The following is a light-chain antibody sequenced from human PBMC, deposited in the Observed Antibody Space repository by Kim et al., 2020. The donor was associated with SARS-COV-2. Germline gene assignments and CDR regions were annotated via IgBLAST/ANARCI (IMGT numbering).Light chain of an antibody. J-gene: IGLJ3*02. CDR1: SLRTYY. CDR3: NSRDSSGHHWV. CDR2: ADS. Sequence: SYELTQDPAVSVALGQTVRITCQGDSLRTYYATWYQQKPGQAPILLLYADSDRPSGIPDRFSGSSSGDTASLTITGARAEDEADYFCNSRDSSGHHWVFGGGTQLTVL. V-gene: IGLV3-19*01.